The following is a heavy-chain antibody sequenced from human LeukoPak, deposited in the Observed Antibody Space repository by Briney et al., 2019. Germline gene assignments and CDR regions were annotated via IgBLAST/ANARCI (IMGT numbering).Heavy chain of an antibody. V-gene: IGHV3-64*02. CDR2: ISSNGGTS. D-gene: IGHD6-13*01. CDR1: GFIFSSYA. CDR3: ARPPSSSWYSTYYYAY. Sequence: GGSLRLSCAASGFIFSSYAMHWVRQAPGKGLEYISGISSNGGTSYNADSVKGRFTISRDNSKNTLYLQMGSLRAEDTAVYYCARPPSSSWYSTYYYAYWGQGTLVTVSS. J-gene: IGHJ4*02.